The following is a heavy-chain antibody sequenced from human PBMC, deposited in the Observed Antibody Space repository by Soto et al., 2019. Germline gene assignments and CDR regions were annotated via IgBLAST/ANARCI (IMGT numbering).Heavy chain of an antibody. CDR2: ISGSGGRK. CDR3: AKGIRWFGEFDY. D-gene: IGHD3-10*01. Sequence: PGGSLRLSCAASGFTFSSYAMSWVLQAPGKGLEWVSAISGSGGRKYYADYVKGRLNISRDNSKNKLYMKMNRLRAEDTAVYYCAKGIRWFGEFDYWGQGTLVTVSS. J-gene: IGHJ4*02. CDR1: GFTFSSYA. V-gene: IGHV3-23*01.